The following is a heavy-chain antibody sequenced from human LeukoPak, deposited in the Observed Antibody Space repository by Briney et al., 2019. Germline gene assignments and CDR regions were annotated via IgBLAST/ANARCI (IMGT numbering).Heavy chain of an antibody. D-gene: IGHD6-25*01. J-gene: IGHJ4*02. V-gene: IGHV1-18*01. CDR2: ISAYNGNT. CDR1: GYSFTSDG. Sequence: ASVKVSCRASGYSFTSDGFSCWIRPPAGGRVWWGGISAYNGNTNYTPKLKGRVTLTTDTSTSPAYLGLRTLRSADTAVYYCARVGEWERLRSHDNWGQGTLVTVSS. CDR3: ARVGEWERLRSHDN.